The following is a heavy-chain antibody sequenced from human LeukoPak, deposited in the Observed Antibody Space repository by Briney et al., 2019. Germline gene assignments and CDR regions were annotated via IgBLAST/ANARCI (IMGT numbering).Heavy chain of an antibody. CDR3: ARVEMAPHSWTPNDAFDI. J-gene: IGHJ3*02. V-gene: IGHV1-46*01. CDR1: GYTFTSYY. Sequence: ASVKVSCKASGYTFTSYYMHWVRQAPGQGLEWMGIINPSGGSTSYAQKFQGRVTMTRDMSTSTVYMELSSLRSEDTAVYYCARVEMAPHSWTPNDAFDIWGQGTMVTVSS. CDR2: INPSGGST. D-gene: IGHD5-24*01.